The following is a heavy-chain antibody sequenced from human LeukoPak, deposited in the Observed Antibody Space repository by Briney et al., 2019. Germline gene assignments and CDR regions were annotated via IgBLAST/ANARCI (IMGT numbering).Heavy chain of an antibody. D-gene: IGHD3-10*01. CDR3: ARRRSHYYGSGSTDY. J-gene: IGHJ4*02. V-gene: IGHV4-34*01. Sequence: SETLSLTCAVYGGSFSGYYWSWIRQPPGKGLEWIGEINHSGSTNYNPSLKSRVTISVDTSKNQFSLKLSSVTAADTAVYHCARRRSHYYGSGSTDYWGQGTLVTVSS. CDR1: GGSFSGYY. CDR2: INHSGST.